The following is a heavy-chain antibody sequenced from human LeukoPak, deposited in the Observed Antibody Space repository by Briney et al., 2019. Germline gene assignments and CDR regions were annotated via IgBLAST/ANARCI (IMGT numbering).Heavy chain of an antibody. CDR3: ARVTYYYDSSGYYYRLYYYYGMDV. V-gene: IGHV1-8*01. D-gene: IGHD3-22*01. CDR1: GYTFTSYD. CDR2: MNPNSGNT. Sequence: GVSVKVSCKASGYTFTSYDINWVRQATGQGLEWMGWMNPNSGNTGYAQKFQGRVTMTRNTSISTAYMELSSLRSEDTAVYYCARVTYYYDSSGYYYRLYYYYGMDVWGQGTTVTVSS. J-gene: IGHJ6*02.